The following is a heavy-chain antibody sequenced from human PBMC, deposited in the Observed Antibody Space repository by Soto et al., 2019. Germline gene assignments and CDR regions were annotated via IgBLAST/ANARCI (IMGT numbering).Heavy chain of an antibody. J-gene: IGHJ4*02. CDR1: GGSISSSSYY. D-gene: IGHD1-7*01. V-gene: IGHV4-39*01. CDR3: ARKGRNWNYALDY. Sequence: SSETLSLTCTVSGGSISSSSYYWGWIRQPPGKGLEWIGSIYYSGSTYYNPSLKSRVTISVDTSKNQFSLKLSSVTAADTAVYYCARKGRNWNYALDYWGQGTLVTVSS. CDR2: IYYSGST.